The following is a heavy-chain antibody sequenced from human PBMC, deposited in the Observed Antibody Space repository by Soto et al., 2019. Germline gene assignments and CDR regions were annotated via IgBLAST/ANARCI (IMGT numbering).Heavy chain of an antibody. CDR1: GFTFSSYA. CDR3: AKVLTGNGLGELFPYYFDY. D-gene: IGHD3-10*01. V-gene: IGHV3-64*01. J-gene: IGHJ4*02. Sequence: GGSLRLSCAASGFTFSSYAMHWVRQAPGKGLDYVSAISSNGGSSYYANSVKGRFTISRDNSKNTLYLQMNSLRAEDTAVYYCAKVLTGNGLGELFPYYFDYWGQGTLVTVSS. CDR2: ISSNGGSS.